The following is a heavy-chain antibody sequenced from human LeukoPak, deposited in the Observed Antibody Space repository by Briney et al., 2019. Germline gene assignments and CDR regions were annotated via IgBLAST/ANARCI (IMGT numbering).Heavy chain of an antibody. J-gene: IGHJ4*02. CDR2: ISYDGSNK. Sequence: GGSLRLSCAASGFTFSSYAMHWVRQAPGKGLEWVAVISYDGSNKYYADSVKGRFTISRDNSKNTLYLQMNSLRAEGTAVYYCARGLYYDSSGSKFDYWGQGTLVTVSS. V-gene: IGHV3-30*04. D-gene: IGHD3-22*01. CDR3: ARGLYYDSSGSKFDY. CDR1: GFTFSSYA.